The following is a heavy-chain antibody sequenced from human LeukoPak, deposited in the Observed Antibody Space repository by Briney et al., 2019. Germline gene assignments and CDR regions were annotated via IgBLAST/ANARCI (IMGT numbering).Heavy chain of an antibody. J-gene: IGHJ4*02. D-gene: IGHD2-21*01. Sequence: ASVKVSCKTSGYTFTSYAMNWVRQAPGQGLEFMGWINTGTGNPTYAQGFTGRFVFSLDTSVSTAYLQISTLKPEDTAVYYCASFGAYSFDYWGQGTLVTVSS. CDR3: ASFGAYSFDY. V-gene: IGHV7-4-1*02. CDR1: GYTFTSYA. CDR2: INTGTGNP.